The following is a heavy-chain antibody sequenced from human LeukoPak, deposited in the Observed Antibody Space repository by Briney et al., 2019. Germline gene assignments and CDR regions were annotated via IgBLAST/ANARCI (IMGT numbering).Heavy chain of an antibody. Sequence: GGSLRLSCAASGFTFSSYSMNWVRQAPGKGLEWVSSISSSSSYIYYADSVKGRFAISRDNAKNSLYLQMNSLRAEDTAVYYCARDASYYDSSGYPFDYWGQGTLVTVSS. CDR1: GFTFSSYS. V-gene: IGHV3-21*01. CDR2: ISSSSSYI. J-gene: IGHJ4*02. D-gene: IGHD3-22*01. CDR3: ARDASYYDSSGYPFDY.